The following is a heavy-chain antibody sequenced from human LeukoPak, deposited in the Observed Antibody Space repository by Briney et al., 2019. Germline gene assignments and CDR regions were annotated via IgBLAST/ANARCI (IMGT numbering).Heavy chain of an antibody. Sequence: GGSLRLSCAASGFTFSSYAMSWVRQAPGKGLEWVSAISGSGGSTYYADSVKGRFTISRDNSKNTLYLQMNSLRAEDTAVYYCANRVYGDYTFDYWGQGTLVTVSS. CDR1: GFTFSSYA. CDR3: ANRVYGDYTFDY. CDR2: ISGSGGST. J-gene: IGHJ4*02. D-gene: IGHD4-17*01. V-gene: IGHV3-23*01.